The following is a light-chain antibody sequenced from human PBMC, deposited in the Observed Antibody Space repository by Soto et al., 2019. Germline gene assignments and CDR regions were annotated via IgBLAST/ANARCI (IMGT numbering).Light chain of an antibody. CDR2: DAS. CDR3: QQRSNWPPIT. Sequence: ETVLTQSPATLSLSPGERATLSCRARQSISSYLAWYPQKPGQAPRLLIYDASNRATGIPARFSGSGSGTDFPPTISSLEPEDFAVYYCQQRSNWPPITFGQGTRLEIK. V-gene: IGKV3-11*01. J-gene: IGKJ5*01. CDR1: QSISSY.